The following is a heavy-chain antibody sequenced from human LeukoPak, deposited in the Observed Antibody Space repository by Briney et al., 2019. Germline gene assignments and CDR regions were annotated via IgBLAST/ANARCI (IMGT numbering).Heavy chain of an antibody. CDR3: ARGCPPSRIYYYYYYYMDV. Sequence: GSLRLSCAASGFTFSSYSMNWVRQAPGKGLEWVPSISSSSSYIYYADSVKGRFTISRDNAKNSLYLQMNSLRAEDTAVYYCARGCPPSRIYYYYYYYMDVWGKGTTVTVSS. CDR2: ISSSSSYI. CDR1: GFTFSSYS. V-gene: IGHV3-21*01. J-gene: IGHJ6*03. D-gene: IGHD1-14*01.